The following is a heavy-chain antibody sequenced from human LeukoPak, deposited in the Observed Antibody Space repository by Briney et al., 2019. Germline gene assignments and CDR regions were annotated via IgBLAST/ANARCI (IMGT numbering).Heavy chain of an antibody. CDR2: IYYSGST. J-gene: IGHJ3*02. Sequence: SETLSLTCTVSGGSISSYYWSWIRQPPGKGPEWIGYIYYSGSTNYNPSLKSRDTISVDTSKNQFSLKLSSVTAADTAVYHCARSRDGYNYSEDAFDIWGQGTMVTVSS. V-gene: IGHV4-59*08. D-gene: IGHD5-24*01. CDR3: ARSRDGYNYSEDAFDI. CDR1: GGSISSYY.